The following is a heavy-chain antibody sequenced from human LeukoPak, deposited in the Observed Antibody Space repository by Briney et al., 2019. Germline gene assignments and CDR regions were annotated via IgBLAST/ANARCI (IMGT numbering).Heavy chain of an antibody. CDR3: AKGALTYYYYGMDV. J-gene: IGHJ6*02. V-gene: IGHV3-74*01. D-gene: IGHD2/OR15-2a*01. CDR1: GSSFSRFW. CDR2: VHSDGTTT. Sequence: QSGGSLRLSCAASGSSFSRFWMHWVRLAPGKGLEWVSRVHSDGTTTNYADSMKGRFTISRDNAKNTLYLQMNSLRAEDTAVYYCAKGALTYYYYGMDVWAEGPRSPSP.